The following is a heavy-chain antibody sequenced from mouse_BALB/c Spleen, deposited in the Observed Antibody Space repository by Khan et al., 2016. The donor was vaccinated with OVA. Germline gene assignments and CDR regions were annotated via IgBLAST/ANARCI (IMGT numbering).Heavy chain of an antibody. Sequence: EVELVESGPGLVKPSQSLTLTCTVTGYSITSDYAWNWIRQFPGSKLEWMGYIHYSGSTSYNPSLKSRISITRDTSKNQFFLQLNSVTTEDTATXYCARRSVWGAGTTVTASS. V-gene: IGHV3-2*02. J-gene: IGHJ1*01. CDR2: IHYSGST. CDR1: GYSITSDYA. CDR3: ARRSV.